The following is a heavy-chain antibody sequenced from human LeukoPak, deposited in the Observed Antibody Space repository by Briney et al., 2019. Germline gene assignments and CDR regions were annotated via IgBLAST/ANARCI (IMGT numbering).Heavy chain of an antibody. CDR1: GFTVTSNY. D-gene: IGHD5-18*01. Sequence: GGSLRLSCAVSGFTVTSNYMSWVRQAPGKGLEWVSAISGSGGSTYYADSVKGRFTISRDNSKNTLYLQMNSLRAEDTAVYYCAKGPSIQLWPDHFDYWGQGTLVTVSS. J-gene: IGHJ4*02. CDR2: ISGSGGST. V-gene: IGHV3-23*01. CDR3: AKGPSIQLWPDHFDY.